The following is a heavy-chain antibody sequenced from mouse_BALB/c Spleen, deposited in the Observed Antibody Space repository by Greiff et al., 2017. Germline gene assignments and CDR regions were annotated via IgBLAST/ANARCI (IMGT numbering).Heavy chain of an antibody. Sequence: VQGVESGPGLVQPSQSLSITCTVSGFSLTSYGVHWVRQSPGKGLEWLGVIWSGGSTDYNAAFISRLSISKDNSKSQVFFKMNSLQANDTAIYYCARNFNYGNYYFDYWGQGTTLTVSS. CDR3: ARNFNYGNYYFDY. CDR2: IWSGGST. CDR1: GFSLTSYG. D-gene: IGHD2-1*01. J-gene: IGHJ2*01. V-gene: IGHV2-2*02.